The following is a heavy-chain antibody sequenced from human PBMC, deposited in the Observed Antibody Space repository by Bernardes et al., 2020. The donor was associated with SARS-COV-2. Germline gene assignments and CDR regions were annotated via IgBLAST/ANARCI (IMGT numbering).Heavy chain of an antibody. Sequence: GGSLRLSCAASGFTFSSYAMSWVRQAPGKGLEWVSSIIYSGGSTYYADSVKGRFTISRDNSKNTLYLQMNSLRAEDTAVYFCAKYRGSSPSTHFFDYWGQGTLVTVSS. CDR2: IIYSGGST. CDR3: AKYRGSSPSTHFFDY. V-gene: IGHV3-23*01. D-gene: IGHD6-13*01. J-gene: IGHJ4*02. CDR1: GFTFSSYA.